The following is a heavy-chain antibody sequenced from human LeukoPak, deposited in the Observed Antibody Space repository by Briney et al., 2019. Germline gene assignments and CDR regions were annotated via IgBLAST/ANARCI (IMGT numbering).Heavy chain of an antibody. J-gene: IGHJ4*02. D-gene: IGHD1-7*01. CDR1: GGSISSSYYY. CDR3: ARHELWNYVY. V-gene: IGHV4-39*01. Sequence: SETLSLTCTVSGGSISSSYYYWGWIRQPPGTGLEWIGSIYYSGSTYYNPSLKSRVTISVDTSKNQFTLKLSSVTAADTAVYYCARHELWNYVYWGQGTLVTVSS. CDR2: IYYSGST.